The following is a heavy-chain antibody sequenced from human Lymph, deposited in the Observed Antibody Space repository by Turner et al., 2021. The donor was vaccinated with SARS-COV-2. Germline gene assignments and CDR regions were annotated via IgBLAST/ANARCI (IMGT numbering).Heavy chain of an antibody. D-gene: IGHD1-1*01. CDR3: ARHQGSTSGYDHGMNV. J-gene: IGHJ6*02. V-gene: IGHV4-59*08. Sequence: QVQLQESGPGLVRPSETLSLTCTFSGVSISSQSCSWILQSPGRGLEWIGYFYKIGSIDYNPTLRSRVTISVDTSKNQLSLNLISMTAADTAVYYCARHQGSTSGYDHGMNVWGQGTAVIVSS. CDR1: GVSISSQS. CDR2: FYKIGSI.